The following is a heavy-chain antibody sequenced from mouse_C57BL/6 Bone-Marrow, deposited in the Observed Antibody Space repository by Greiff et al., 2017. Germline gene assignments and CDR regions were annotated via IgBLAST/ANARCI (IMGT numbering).Heavy chain of an antibody. J-gene: IGHJ1*03. CDR1: GYAFTNYL. V-gene: IGHV1-54*01. Sequence: QVQLQQSGAELVRPGTSVKVSCKASGYAFTNYLIEWVKQRPGQGLEWIGVITPGSGGTTYNGKFTGKATLTADTSSSTAYMQLSSLTSADSTVLFCEKEEDYGSGYWYFDVGGTGTTVTVSS. CDR2: ITPGSGGT. CDR3: EKEEDYGSGYWYFDV. D-gene: IGHD1-1*01.